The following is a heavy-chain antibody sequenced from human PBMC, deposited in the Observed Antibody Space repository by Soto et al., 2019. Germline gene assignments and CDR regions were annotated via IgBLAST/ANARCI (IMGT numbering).Heavy chain of an antibody. CDR2: LYYTGST. J-gene: IGHJ4*02. Sequence: QVQLQESGPGLVKPSQTLSLTCSVSGGSISRGGYYWSWIRQHPGKGLEWIGYLYYTGSTSYNPSLKSRLTLSVDRSKNQFSLKLSSVTAADTAVYYCASFRGWPTYYCDYWGQGTLVTVSS. D-gene: IGHD3-10*01. CDR3: ASFRGWPTYYCDY. V-gene: IGHV4-31*03. CDR1: GGSISRGGYY.